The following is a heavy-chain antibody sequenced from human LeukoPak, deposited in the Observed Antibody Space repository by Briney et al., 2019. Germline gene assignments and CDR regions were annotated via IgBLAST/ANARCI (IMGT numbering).Heavy chain of an antibody. V-gene: IGHV4-34*03. Sequence: SETLSLTCAVYGGSFSGYYWSWIRQPPGKGLEWIGSIYHSGSTYYNPSLKNRVTISVDTSNNQFSLKLSSVTAADTAVYYCTRNPTGGYYYFDYWGQGMLVTVSS. D-gene: IGHD2-8*02. CDR3: TRNPTGGYYYFDY. CDR1: GGSFSGYY. CDR2: IYHSGST. J-gene: IGHJ4*02.